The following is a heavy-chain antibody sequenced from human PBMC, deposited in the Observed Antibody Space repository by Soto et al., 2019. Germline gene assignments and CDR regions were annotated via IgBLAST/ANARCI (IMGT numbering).Heavy chain of an antibody. CDR2: ISFDGTYK. D-gene: IGHD3-16*01. CDR1: GFSFSSYA. V-gene: IGHV3-30-3*01. Sequence: PGGSLRLSCAASGFSFSSYAMNWVRQAPGKGLEWVALISFDGTYKFYADSVEGRFTVSRDDSKKTLYLEMNSLRREDTAVYYCARDSSKYSSSAGLGFWGQGTRVTVSS. J-gene: IGHJ4*02. CDR3: ARDSSKYSSSAGLGF.